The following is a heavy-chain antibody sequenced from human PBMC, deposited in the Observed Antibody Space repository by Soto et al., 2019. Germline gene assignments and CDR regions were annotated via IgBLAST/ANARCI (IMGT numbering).Heavy chain of an antibody. J-gene: IGHJ6*02. D-gene: IGHD3-10*01. Sequence: QVHLQQSGPGLVKPSETLSLSCTISGASISNYYWSWIRQVPGKGMEWIGYVNDGWGAAYNPSLQSRVAVSLDTSKSLLSLQVTPLTDTGTAVYYSVRKGFGASHGIVDVWGQGTTVTVSS. CDR1: GASISNYY. V-gene: IGHV4-59*08. CDR2: VNDGWGA. CDR3: VRKGFGASHGIVDV.